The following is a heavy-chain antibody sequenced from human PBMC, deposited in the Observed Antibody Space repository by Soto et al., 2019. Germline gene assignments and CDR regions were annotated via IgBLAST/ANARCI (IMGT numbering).Heavy chain of an antibody. CDR3: ARGINDYYDGTGPSWDDAFDI. V-gene: IGHV1-69*06. Sequence: QVQLVQSGAEVKRPGSSVKVSCKTSGGLLSSYAISWVRQAPGQGLEWMGGSIPTFGTTVYAQNFQGRVSITADRSRGTAYLELRGRGSQDTAVYYCARGINDYYDGTGPSWDDAFDIWGQGTTVTVSS. CDR1: GGLLSSYA. J-gene: IGHJ3*02. D-gene: IGHD3-22*01. CDR2: SIPTFGTT.